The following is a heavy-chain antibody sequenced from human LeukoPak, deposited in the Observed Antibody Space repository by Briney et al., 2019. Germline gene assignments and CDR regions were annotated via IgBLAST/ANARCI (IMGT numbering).Heavy chain of an antibody. CDR3: ASDQVSGVFDY. CDR2: ISPDGSYT. D-gene: IGHD5/OR15-5a*01. CDR1: GFVFSDFC. V-gene: IGHV3-11*05. Sequence: GGSLRLSCAGSGFVFSDFCINWIRHSPGKGLEWLAYISPDGSYTTYGDSVKGRFVISRDNAKNSVSPQMNSLRVEDTAVYFCASDQVSGVFDYWGQGARVTVS. J-gene: IGHJ4*02.